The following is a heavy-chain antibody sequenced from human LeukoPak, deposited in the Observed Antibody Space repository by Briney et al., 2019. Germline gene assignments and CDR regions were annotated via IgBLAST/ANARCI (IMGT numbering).Heavy chain of an antibody. D-gene: IGHD2-2*01. CDR2: INAGNGNT. CDR3: ASPGRYCSSTSCYLGY. Sequence: ASVKVSCKASGYTFTSYAMHWVRQAPGQRLEWMGWINAGNGNTKYSQKFQGRVTITRDTSASTAYMELSSLRSEDTAVYYCASPGRYCSSTSCYLGYWGRGTLVTVSS. J-gene: IGHJ4*02. CDR1: GYTFTSYA. V-gene: IGHV1-3*01.